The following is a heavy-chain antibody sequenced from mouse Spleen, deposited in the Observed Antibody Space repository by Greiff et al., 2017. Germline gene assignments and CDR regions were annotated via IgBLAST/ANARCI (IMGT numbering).Heavy chain of an antibody. CDR3: ARRDSNYGYYFDY. D-gene: IGHD2-5*01. V-gene: IGHV1-42*01. CDR2: INPSTGGT. CDR1: GYSFTGYY. J-gene: IGHJ2*01. Sequence: VQLQQSGPELVKPGASVKISCKASGYSFTGYYMNWVKQSPEKSLEWIGEINPSTGGTTYNQKFKAKATLTVDKSSSTAYMQLKSLTSEDSAVYYCARRDSNYGYYFDYWGQGTTLTVSS.